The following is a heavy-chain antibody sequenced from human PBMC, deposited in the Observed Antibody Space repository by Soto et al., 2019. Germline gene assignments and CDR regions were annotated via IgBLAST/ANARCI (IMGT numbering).Heavy chain of an antibody. CDR3: ARTVAGKDYYNYGMDV. CDR2: ISSSSSTI. J-gene: IGHJ6*02. D-gene: IGHD6-19*01. Sequence: EVQLVESGGGLVQPGGSLRLSCAASGFTFSSYSMNWVRQAPGKGLEWVSYISSSSSTIYYADSVKGRFTISRDNAKNSLYLQMNSLRDEDTAVYYCARTVAGKDYYNYGMDVWGQGTTVTVSS. V-gene: IGHV3-48*02. CDR1: GFTFSSYS.